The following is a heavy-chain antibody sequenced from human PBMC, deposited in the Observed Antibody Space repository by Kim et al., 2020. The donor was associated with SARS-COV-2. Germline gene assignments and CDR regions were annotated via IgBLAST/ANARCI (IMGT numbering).Heavy chain of an antibody. CDR2: ISWNSGSI. CDR1: GFTFDDYA. V-gene: IGHV3-9*01. J-gene: IGHJ4*01. Sequence: GGSLRLSCAASGFTFDDYAMHWVRQAPGKGLEWVSGISWNSGSIGYADSVKGRFTISRDNAKNSLYLQMNSLRAEDTALYYCAKVVSRAYYGEGRYFDY. CDR3: AKVVSRAYYGEGRYFDY. D-gene: IGHD4-17*01.